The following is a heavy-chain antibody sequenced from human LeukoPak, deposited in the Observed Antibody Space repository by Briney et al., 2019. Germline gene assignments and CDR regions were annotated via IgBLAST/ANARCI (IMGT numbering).Heavy chain of an antibody. Sequence: SETLSLTCTVSGVSISSGGYYWSWIRQHPGQGLEWIGYIYYSGSTYYNPPLKSRVTISVDTSKNQFSLKLSSVTAADTAVYYCARVPEYQLPGGHNWFDPWGQGTLVAVSS. CDR1: GVSISSGGYY. J-gene: IGHJ5*02. CDR3: ARVPEYQLPGGHNWFDP. D-gene: IGHD2-2*01. CDR2: IYYSGST. V-gene: IGHV4-31*03.